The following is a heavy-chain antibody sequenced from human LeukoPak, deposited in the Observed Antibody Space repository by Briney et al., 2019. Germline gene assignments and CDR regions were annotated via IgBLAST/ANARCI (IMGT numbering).Heavy chain of an antibody. CDR3: ARELYKGVMLGHAFDI. CDR1: GGTFSSYA. CDR2: IIPIFGTA. J-gene: IGHJ3*02. D-gene: IGHD3-16*01. V-gene: IGHV1-69*05. Sequence: SVKVSCKASGGTFSSYAISWVRQAPGQGLEWMGGIIPIFGTANYAQKFQGRVTITTDESTSTAYMELSSLRSEDTAVYYCARELYKGVMLGHAFDIWGQGTMVTVSS.